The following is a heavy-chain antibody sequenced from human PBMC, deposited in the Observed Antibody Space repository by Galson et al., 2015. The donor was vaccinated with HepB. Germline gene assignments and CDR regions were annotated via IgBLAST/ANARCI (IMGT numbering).Heavy chain of an antibody. CDR1: GFTFSGNV. Sequence: SLRLSCAASGFTFSGNVMHWVRQAPGKGLDWVAVILYDGTKKYYADSVKARFSISRDNSRDTLYLQMNSLRPEDTGVYYCAREGQDSGAWRYFDYLVQGTLVTVSS. J-gene: IGHJ4*02. CDR3: AREGQDSGAWRYFDY. V-gene: IGHV3-30-3*01. CDR2: ILYDGTKK. D-gene: IGHD6-19*01.